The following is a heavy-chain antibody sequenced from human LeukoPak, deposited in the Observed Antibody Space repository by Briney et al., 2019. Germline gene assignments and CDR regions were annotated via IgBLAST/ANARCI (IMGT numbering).Heavy chain of an antibody. J-gene: IGHJ4*02. D-gene: IGHD6-6*01. Sequence: ASVKVSRKASGYTFSNSGISWVRQAPGQGLEWMGWISTYNGYTNYAQNLQGRVTMTTDTSTSTAYMELRSLRSDDTAVYYCAREGSSSLTGDYWGQGTLVTVSS. V-gene: IGHV1-18*01. CDR1: GYTFSNSG. CDR2: ISTYNGYT. CDR3: AREGSSSLTGDY.